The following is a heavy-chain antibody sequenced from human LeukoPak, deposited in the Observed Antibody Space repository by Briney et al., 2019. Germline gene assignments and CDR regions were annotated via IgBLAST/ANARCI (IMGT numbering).Heavy chain of an antibody. Sequence: SETLSLTCTVSGGSISRYHWSWLRQPPGKGLEWIGYIYYSGSTNYNPSLKSRVTISVDTSKNQFSLKLSSVTAADTAVYYCARQTFDAGIAVAGLFDYWGQGTLVTVSS. CDR2: IYYSGST. CDR1: GGSISRYH. CDR3: ARQTFDAGIAVAGLFDY. V-gene: IGHV4-59*08. D-gene: IGHD6-19*01. J-gene: IGHJ4*02.